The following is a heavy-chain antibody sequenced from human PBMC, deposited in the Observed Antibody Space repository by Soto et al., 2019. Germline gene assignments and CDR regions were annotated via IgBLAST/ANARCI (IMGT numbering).Heavy chain of an antibody. J-gene: IGHJ4*02. D-gene: IGHD2-21*02. CDR3: ARAGYCGPGCYYYFDY. CDR1: GFTFGSYW. V-gene: IGHV3-7*01. Sequence: XESLRLSCAVSGFTFGSYWMNWVRLIPGKGLEWVAYIKPDGSATYYVDSVKGRFTISRDNAKNSLYLQMNSLRVEDTSVYYCARAGYCGPGCYYYFDYWGQGTLVTVSS. CDR2: IKPDGSAT.